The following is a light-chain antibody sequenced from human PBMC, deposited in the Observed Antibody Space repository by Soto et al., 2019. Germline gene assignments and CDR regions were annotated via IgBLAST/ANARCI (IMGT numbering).Light chain of an antibody. V-gene: IGKV1-33*01. J-gene: IGKJ2*01. CDR1: RDISVY. CDR3: QQYDNLPPYT. Sequence: DMQMTQSPSSLSAFVGDRVTSTCQASRDISVYLNWYQQKRGKPPKLLVYDASNLQTGVPSRFSGSGSGTHFTFTISSLQPEDVATYYCQQYDNLPPYTFGQGTKLEIK. CDR2: DAS.